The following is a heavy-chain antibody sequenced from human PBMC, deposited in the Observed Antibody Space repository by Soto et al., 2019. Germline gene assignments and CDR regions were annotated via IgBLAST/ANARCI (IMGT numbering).Heavy chain of an antibody. CDR1: GFSFRPYS. J-gene: IGHJ4*02. V-gene: IGHV3-48*01. CDR3: ARDRRGGLEPHFDC. Sequence: WVSLRLSCRASGFSFRPYSIDWVRQAPGKSLEWIAYISSDSLGTYYAASVRGRFTVSRENVKNVVYLQMASLRGEDTGVYYCARDRRGGLEPHFDCWCPGTLFAVSS. D-gene: IGHD3-3*01. CDR2: ISSDSLGT.